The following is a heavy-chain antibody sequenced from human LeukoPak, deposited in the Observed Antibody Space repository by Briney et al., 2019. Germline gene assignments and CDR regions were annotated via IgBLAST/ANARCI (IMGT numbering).Heavy chain of an antibody. V-gene: IGHV3-53*01. J-gene: IGHJ6*02. CDR1: GFTVSSNY. D-gene: IGHD4-17*01. CDR2: IYSGGST. CDR3: AKGNYGDAYYYYGMDV. Sequence: HPGGSLRLSCAASGFTVSSNYMSWVRQAPGKGLEWVSVIYSGGSTYYADSVKGRFTISRDNSKNTLYLQMNSLRAEDTAVYYCAKGNYGDAYYYYGMDVWGQGTTVTVSS.